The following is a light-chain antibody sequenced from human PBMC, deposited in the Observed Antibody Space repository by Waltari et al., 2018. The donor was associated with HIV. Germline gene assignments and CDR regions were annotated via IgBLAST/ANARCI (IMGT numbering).Light chain of an antibody. CDR2: GAS. Sequence: EIVLTQSPGTLSLSPGERATLSCRASQTVSSTSLAWYQQKPGQAPRLLIYGASSRATGIPDRFSGSGSGTDFTLTISRLEPEDFAVHYCQQYGSSPQTFGQGTKVEIK. CDR1: QTVSSTS. CDR3: QQYGSSPQT. J-gene: IGKJ1*01. V-gene: IGKV3-20*01.